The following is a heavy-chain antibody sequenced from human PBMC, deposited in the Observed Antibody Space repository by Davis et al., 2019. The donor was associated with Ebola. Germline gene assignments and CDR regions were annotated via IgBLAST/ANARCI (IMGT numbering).Heavy chain of an antibody. V-gene: IGHV3-48*02. CDR2: ITSSSSAF. Sequence: GESLKISCAASGFMFSIYSMNWVRQAPGKGLEWVSDITSSSSAFYYADSVKGRFTISRDNAKNSLYLQMNSLRDEDTAVYYCVRDFYWNLDLWGRGTLVTVSS. CDR1: GFMFSIYS. CDR3: VRDFYWNLDL. J-gene: IGHJ2*01.